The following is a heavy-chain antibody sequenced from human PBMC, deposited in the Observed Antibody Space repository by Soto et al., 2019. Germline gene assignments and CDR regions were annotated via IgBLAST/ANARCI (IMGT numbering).Heavy chain of an antibody. Sequence: ASVKVSCKASGYTFTSYYMHWVRQAPGQGLEWMGIINPSGGSTSYAQKFQGRVTMTRDTSTSTVYMELSSLRSEDTAVYYCARGRTAMVIDYYYYGMDVWGQGTTVTVSS. CDR2: INPSGGST. CDR3: ARGRTAMVIDYYYYGMDV. D-gene: IGHD5-18*01. V-gene: IGHV1-46*01. J-gene: IGHJ6*02. CDR1: GYTFTSYY.